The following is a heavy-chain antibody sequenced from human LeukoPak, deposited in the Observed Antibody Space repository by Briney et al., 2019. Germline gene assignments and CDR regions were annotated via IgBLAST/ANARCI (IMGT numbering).Heavy chain of an antibody. J-gene: IGHJ4*02. CDR1: GFTFSSYG. D-gene: IGHD3-10*01. CDR3: ARGGVDYYGSGTYYLMYYFDY. CDR2: ISGSGGAT. V-gene: IGHV3-23*01. Sequence: GGSLRLSCAASGFTFSSYGMNWVRQAPGKGLEWVSGISGSGGATYYADSVKGRFTISRDDPHNTLYLQMNSLRAEDTAVYFCARGGVDYYGSGTYYLMYYFDYWGQGALVTVSS.